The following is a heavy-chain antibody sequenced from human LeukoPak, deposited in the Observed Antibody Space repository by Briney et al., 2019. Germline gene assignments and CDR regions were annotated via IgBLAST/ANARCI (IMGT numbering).Heavy chain of an antibody. V-gene: IGHV4-61*02. CDR3: ARGGNCGGDCYPYYYYYMDV. J-gene: IGHJ6*03. CDR1: GGSISSGSYY. CDR2: IYSSGST. Sequence: SQTLSLTCTVSGGSISSGSYYWSWIRQPAGKGLEWIGRIYSSGSTNYNPSLKSRVTISVDTSKNQFSLKLSSVTAADTAVYYCARGGNCGGDCYPYYYYYMDVWGKGTTVTVSS. D-gene: IGHD2-21*02.